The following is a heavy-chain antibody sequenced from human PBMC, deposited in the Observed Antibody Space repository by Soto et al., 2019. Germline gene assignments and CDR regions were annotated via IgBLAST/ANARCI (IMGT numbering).Heavy chain of an antibody. CDR2: ISAYNGNT. CDR3: ARVVRGVTYYYYYYMDA. V-gene: IGHV1-18*01. Sequence: QVQLVQSGAEVKKPGASVKVSCKASGYTFTSYGISWVRQAPGQGLEWMGWISAYNGNTNYAQKLQGRVTMTTDTSTSTAYMELRSLRSDDTAVYYCARVVRGVTYYYYYYMDAWGKGTTVTVSS. D-gene: IGHD3-10*01. CDR1: GYTFTSYG. J-gene: IGHJ6*03.